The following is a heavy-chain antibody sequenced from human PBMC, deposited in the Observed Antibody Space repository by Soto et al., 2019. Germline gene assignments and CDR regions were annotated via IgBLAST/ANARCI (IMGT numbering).Heavy chain of an antibody. Sequence: SETLSLTCTVSGVSISSNTYYWGWIRQPPGKGLEWIGSISFSGSTYYNPPLKSRVTISVDTSKNQFSLKMSSVTAADTAVYYCARLLWGTDCSWCSQSDRFPQSTPAPVLGAGGPKSTSYYW. CDR3: ARLLWGTDCSWCSQSDRFPQSTPAPVLGAGGPKSTSYYW. D-gene: IGHD2-15*01. V-gene: IGHV4-39*01. CDR1: GVSISSNTYY. CDR2: ISFSGST. J-gene: IGHJ2*01.